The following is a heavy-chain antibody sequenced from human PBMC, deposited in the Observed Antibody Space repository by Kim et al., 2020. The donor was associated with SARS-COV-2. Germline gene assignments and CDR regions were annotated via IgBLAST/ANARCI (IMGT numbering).Heavy chain of an antibody. Sequence: GGSLRLSCAASGFTFSSYSMNWVRQAPGKGLEWVSYISSSSSTIYYADSVKGRFTISRDNAKNSLYLQMNSLRAEDTAVYYCARDHRVAAGPRPFDYWGQGALVTVSS. D-gene: IGHD6-13*01. CDR3: ARDHRVAAGPRPFDY. CDR2: ISSSSSTI. V-gene: IGHV3-48*04. J-gene: IGHJ4*01. CDR1: GFTFSSYS.